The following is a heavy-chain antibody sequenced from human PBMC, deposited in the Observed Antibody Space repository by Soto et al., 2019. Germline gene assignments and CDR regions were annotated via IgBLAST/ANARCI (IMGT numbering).Heavy chain of an antibody. CDR3: ARLWGMDHDAFDI. J-gene: IGHJ3*02. D-gene: IGHD3-16*01. V-gene: IGHV4-39*01. Sequence: SATLYLTCTVSGASTVSSSDYFVWIGQPPGKGLEWIGSIYYSGSTYYSPSLKSRVTISVDTSKNLFSLKLSSVTAADTAVYYCARLWGMDHDAFDIWGQGTMVTVSS. CDR1: GASTVSSSDY. CDR2: IYYSGST.